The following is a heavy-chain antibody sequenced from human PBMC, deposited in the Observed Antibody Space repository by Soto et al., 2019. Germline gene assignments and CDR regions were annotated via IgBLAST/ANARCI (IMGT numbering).Heavy chain of an antibody. J-gene: IGHJ5*02. D-gene: IGHD6-13*01. CDR2: ITSTGDT. Sequence: EVQLLESGGGLVQPGGSLRLSCAASGFTLNYYAINWVRQAPGKGLEWVSAITSTGDTYYVDSVKGRFTISRDNSKNTLYLQINSLRAEDTAVYYCAKEIAASATLWLDPWGQGTLVTVSS. CDR3: AKEIAASATLWLDP. V-gene: IGHV3-23*01. CDR1: GFTLNYYA.